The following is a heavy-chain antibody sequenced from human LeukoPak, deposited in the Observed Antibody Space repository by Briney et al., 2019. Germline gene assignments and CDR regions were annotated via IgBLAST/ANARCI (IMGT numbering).Heavy chain of an antibody. D-gene: IGHD2-8*01. CDR3: ARVNCTNGVCYNSRGWFDP. CDR2: IHYSGSA. J-gene: IGHJ5*02. V-gene: IGHV4-59*01. Sequence: SETLSLTCTVSGGSISSYYWSWIRQPPGKGLEWIGYIHYSGSANYNPSLKSRVIISVDKSKNQFSLRLCSVTAADTAVYYCARVNCTNGVCYNSRGWFDPWGQGTLVTVSS. CDR1: GGSISSYY.